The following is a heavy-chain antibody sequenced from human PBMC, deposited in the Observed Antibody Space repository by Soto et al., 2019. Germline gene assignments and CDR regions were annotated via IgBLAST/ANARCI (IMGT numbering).Heavy chain of an antibody. J-gene: IGHJ4*02. D-gene: IGHD3-22*01. CDR2: IDTLSSTM. CDR3: TGGGVSSGPGY. CDR1: GFTFSSSS. Sequence: EVKLVESGGGLVQPGGSLRLSCAASGFTFSSSSMNWVRQDPGKGLECVSFIDTLSSTMYYADSVRGRFTISRDNAKNSLYLQMNGLRAEDTSIYYCTGGGVSSGPGYGVQGTLVTVSS. V-gene: IGHV3-48*01.